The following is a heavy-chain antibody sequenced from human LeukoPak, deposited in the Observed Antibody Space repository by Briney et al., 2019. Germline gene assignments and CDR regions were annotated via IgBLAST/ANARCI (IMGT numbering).Heavy chain of an antibody. CDR3: ARVSSGWSFAFDI. CDR2: ICTAADT. Sequence: GGSLRLSCAASGFTFSTYDMHWVRQPTGKGLEWVSAICTAADTYYPESVKGRFTISRENAKNSLYLQMNSLRAGDTAVYYCARVSSGWSFAFDIWGQGTMVTVSS. V-gene: IGHV3-13*01. CDR1: GFTFSTYD. D-gene: IGHD6-19*01. J-gene: IGHJ3*02.